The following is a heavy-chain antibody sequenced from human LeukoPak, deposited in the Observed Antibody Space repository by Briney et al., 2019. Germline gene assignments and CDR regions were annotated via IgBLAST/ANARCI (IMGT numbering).Heavy chain of an antibody. CDR1: GYSISSGYY. V-gene: IGHV4-4*07. J-gene: IGHJ5*02. D-gene: IGHD3-3*01. CDR2: IYTSEYT. Sequence: SETLSLTCAVSGYSISSGYYWSWIRQPAGKGLEWIGRIYTSEYTNYNPSLKSRVTMSVDRSKNQFSLKLSSVTAVDTAVYYCARERGYCFDPWGQGMLVTVSS. CDR3: ARERGYCFDP.